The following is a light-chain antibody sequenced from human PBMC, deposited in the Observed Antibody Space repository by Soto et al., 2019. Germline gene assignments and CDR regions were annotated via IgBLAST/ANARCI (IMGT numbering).Light chain of an antibody. V-gene: IGKV3-20*01. CDR2: LAS. J-gene: IGKJ1*01. Sequence: EIVLTQSPGTLSLSPGARATLSCRASQSLASNYLAWYQQKTGQTPRLLIYLASSRAPGIPDRFSGRGSGTDFTLTISRVEPEDFAVYYCQQYASSPLTFGQGTKVDIK. CDR3: QQYASSPLT. CDR1: QSLASNY.